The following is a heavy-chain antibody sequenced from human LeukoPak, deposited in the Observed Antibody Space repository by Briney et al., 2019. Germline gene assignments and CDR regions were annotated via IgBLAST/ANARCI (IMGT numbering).Heavy chain of an antibody. D-gene: IGHD5-24*01. V-gene: IGHV3-53*01. Sequence: GGSLRLSCTASEFTVSRNYMLWVRQAPGKGLEWVSLIFSNGGTHYADSVKGRFTISRDTSKNTVSLQMNSLRVEDTAMYYCPRDQMNYWGQGTLVTVSS. CDR1: EFTVSRNY. CDR2: IFSNGGT. J-gene: IGHJ4*02. CDR3: PRDQMNY.